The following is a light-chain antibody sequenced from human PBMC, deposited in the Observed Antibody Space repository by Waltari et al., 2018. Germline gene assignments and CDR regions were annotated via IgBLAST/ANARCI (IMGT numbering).Light chain of an antibody. Sequence: QSVLTQPPSASGTPGQRVTISCSGSSSHIGSNTVNWYQQLPGTDPKLLIDSNNHRASGVPDRFSGSKSGTSASLAISGLQSEDEADYYCAAWDDSLKVVFGGGTKLTVL. CDR2: SNN. CDR3: AAWDDSLKVV. V-gene: IGLV1-44*01. J-gene: IGLJ2*01. CDR1: SSHIGSNT.